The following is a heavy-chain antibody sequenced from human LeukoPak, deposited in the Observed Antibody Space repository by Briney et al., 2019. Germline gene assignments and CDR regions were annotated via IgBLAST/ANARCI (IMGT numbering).Heavy chain of an antibody. J-gene: IGHJ4*02. D-gene: IGHD6-19*01. V-gene: IGHV3-49*04. CDR3: TRMPGIAVAGLDY. CDR1: GFTFGGYA. Sequence: GESLRLSCTASGFTFGGYAMTWVRQAPGKGLEWVGFIRSKAYGGTTEYAASVKGRFAISRDDSKSIAYLQMNSLKTEDTAVYYCTRMPGIAVAGLDYWGQGTLVTVSS. CDR2: IRSKAYGGTT.